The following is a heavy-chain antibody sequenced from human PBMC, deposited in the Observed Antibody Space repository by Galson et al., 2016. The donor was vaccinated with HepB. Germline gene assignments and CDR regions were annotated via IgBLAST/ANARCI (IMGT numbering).Heavy chain of an antibody. Sequence: SLRLSCAASGFRFTSYGMHWVRQAPGKGLEWVAIIWHEGSEKYYADFVRGRFTISRDDSKNTLFLEMDSLRAEDTAVYYCVKELAPRGAWGQGTLVTVSS. D-gene: IGHD1-26*01. CDR2: IWHEGSEK. J-gene: IGHJ4*02. CDR3: VKELAPRGA. CDR1: GFRFTSYG. V-gene: IGHV3-33*06.